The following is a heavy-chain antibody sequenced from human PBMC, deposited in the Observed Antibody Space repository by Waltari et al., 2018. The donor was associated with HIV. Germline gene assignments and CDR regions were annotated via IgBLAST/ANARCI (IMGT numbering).Heavy chain of an antibody. CDR1: GFSVSDNY. Sequence: EVQLVESGGGLVQPGGSLRLSCAASGFSVSDNYMSWVRLAPGKGLKWVSVLYNDGSTQYIDSVKGRLTIFRDNSKNALYLQMNSLRVDDTAVYYCARMKRSYGSGQARYFYFGMDVWGQGTTVIVSS. CDR2: LYNDGST. V-gene: IGHV3-53*01. J-gene: IGHJ6*02. D-gene: IGHD3-10*01. CDR3: ARMKRSYGSGQARYFYFGMDV.